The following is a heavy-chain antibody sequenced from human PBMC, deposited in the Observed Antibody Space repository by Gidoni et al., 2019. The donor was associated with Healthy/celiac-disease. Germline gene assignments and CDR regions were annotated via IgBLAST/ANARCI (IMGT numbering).Heavy chain of an antibody. CDR1: GFSLSTSGVG. CDR3: AHTYLGDYDFWSGYYYYYYMDV. V-gene: IGHV2-5*01. J-gene: IGHJ6*03. CDR2: IYWNDDK. Sequence: QITLQAPGPTLGNSTQNLTLTRTFSGFSLSTSGVGVARIRQPPVKALEWLALIYWNDDKRYSPSLKSRLTITKETSKNQVVLTMTNMEPVDTATYYCAHTYLGDYDFWSGYYYYYYMDVWGKGTTVTVSS. D-gene: IGHD3-3*01.